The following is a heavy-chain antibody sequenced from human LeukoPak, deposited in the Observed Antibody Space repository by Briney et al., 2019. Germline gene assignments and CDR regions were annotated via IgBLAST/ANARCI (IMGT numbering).Heavy chain of an antibody. D-gene: IGHD1-26*01. CDR1: GGSFSGYY. CDR2: INHSGST. J-gene: IGHJ5*02. Sequence: PETLSLTCAVYGGSFSGYYWSWIRQPPGKGLEWIGEINHSGSTNYNPSLKSRVTISVDTSKNQFSLKLSSVTAADTAVYYCARGGHVGWFDPWGQGTLVTVSS. CDR3: ARGGHVGWFDP. V-gene: IGHV4-34*01.